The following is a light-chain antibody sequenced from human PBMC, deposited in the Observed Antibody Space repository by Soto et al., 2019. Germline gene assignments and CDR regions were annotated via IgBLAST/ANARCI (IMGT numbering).Light chain of an antibody. CDR1: HRHSSN. Sequence: IVITQSPATVSVCPGERATRSCSASHRHSSNLAWYRQKPGQAARLLIYGASDRAIGIPARFSGSGSGTEFTLPFRSLQSADFAVYYCQQYNIWPPSFGHGILMENK. CDR2: GAS. J-gene: IGKJ5*01. CDR3: QQYNIWPPS. V-gene: IGKV3-15*01.